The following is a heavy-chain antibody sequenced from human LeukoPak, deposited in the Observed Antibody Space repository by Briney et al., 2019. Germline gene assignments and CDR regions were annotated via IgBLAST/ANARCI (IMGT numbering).Heavy chain of an antibody. J-gene: IGHJ5*02. CDR1: GYTFTSYD. Sequence: ASVKVSCKASGYTFTSYDINWVRQATGQGLEWMGWMNPNSGNTGYAQKFQGRVTITRNTSISTAYMELSSLRSEDTAVYYCARGHPPPLRSSSRVYWFDPWGQGTLVTVSS. D-gene: IGHD6-6*01. CDR3: ARGHPPPLRSSSRVYWFDP. V-gene: IGHV1-8*03. CDR2: MNPNSGNT.